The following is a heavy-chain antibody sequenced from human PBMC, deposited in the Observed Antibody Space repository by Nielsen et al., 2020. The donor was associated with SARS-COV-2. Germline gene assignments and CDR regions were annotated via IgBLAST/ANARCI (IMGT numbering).Heavy chain of an antibody. Sequence: GESLKISCAASGFTFSSYWMSWVRQAPGKGLEWVSSISSSSSYIYYADSVKGRFTISRDNAKNSLYLQMNSLRAEDTAVYYCARDSRWLQLGAFDIWGQGTMVTVSS. J-gene: IGHJ3*02. CDR2: ISSSSSYI. CDR1: GFTFSSYW. D-gene: IGHD5-24*01. V-gene: IGHV3-21*01. CDR3: ARDSRWLQLGAFDI.